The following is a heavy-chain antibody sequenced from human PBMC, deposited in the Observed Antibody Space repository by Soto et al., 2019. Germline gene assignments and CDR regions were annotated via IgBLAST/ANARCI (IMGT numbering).Heavy chain of an antibody. J-gene: IGHJ5*02. V-gene: IGHV4-34*01. Sequence: SETLSLTCAVYGGSFSGFYWSWIRQPPGKGLEWIGEINHSGSTNYNPSLKSRVTISVDTSKNQFSLNLSSVTAADTAVYYCARKAEYYDILTGYSNWFDPWGQGTLVTVSS. CDR2: INHSGST. D-gene: IGHD3-9*01. CDR3: ARKAEYYDILTGYSNWFDP. CDR1: GGSFSGFY.